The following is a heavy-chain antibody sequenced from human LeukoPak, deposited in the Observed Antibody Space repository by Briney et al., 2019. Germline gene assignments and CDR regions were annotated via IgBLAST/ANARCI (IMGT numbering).Heavy chain of an antibody. CDR3: TRDPQGAFDI. J-gene: IGHJ3*02. V-gene: IGHV3-49*04. CDR1: GFTFGDYA. CDR2: IRSKAYGGTT. Sequence: GGSLRLSCTASGFTFGDYAMSWVRQAPGKGLEWVGFIRSKAYGGTTEYAASVKGRFTISRDDSKSIAYLQMNSLKTEDTAVYYCTRDPQGAFDIWGQGTMVTVSS.